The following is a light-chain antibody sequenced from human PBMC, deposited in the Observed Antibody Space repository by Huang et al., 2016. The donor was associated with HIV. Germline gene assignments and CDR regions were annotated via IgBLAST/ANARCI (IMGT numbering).Light chain of an antibody. J-gene: IGKJ2*01. CDR3: QQYGTSPPT. Sequence: EIVLTQSPGTLALSPGERATLSCRASQSVDNNYLAWYQQKPGQAPRLLFYGASNRATGVPDRFSGSGSGTDFILTISRLEPEDFAVYHCQQYGTSPPTFGRGTRLEIK. V-gene: IGKV3-20*01. CDR2: GAS. CDR1: QSVDNNY.